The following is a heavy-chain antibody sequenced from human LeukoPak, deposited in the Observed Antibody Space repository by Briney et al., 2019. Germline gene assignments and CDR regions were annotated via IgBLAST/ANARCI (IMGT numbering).Heavy chain of an antibody. CDR1: GFTFSSYS. D-gene: IGHD1-20*01. CDR3: AKDRITGTPKTDAFDI. J-gene: IGHJ3*02. V-gene: IGHV3-21*01. CDR2: ISSSSSYI. Sequence: GGSLRLSCAASGFTFSSYSMNWVRQAPGKGLEWVSSISSSSSYIYYADSVKGRFTISRDNAKNSLYLQMNSLRAEDTAVYYCAKDRITGTPKTDAFDIWGQGTMVTVSS.